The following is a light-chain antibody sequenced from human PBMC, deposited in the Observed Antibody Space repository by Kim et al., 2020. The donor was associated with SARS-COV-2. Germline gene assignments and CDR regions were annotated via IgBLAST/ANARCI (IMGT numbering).Light chain of an antibody. Sequence: VTSSCTGGSSNVGAGYDVHWYQQLPGTAPKLLIYGNSNRPSGVPDRFSGSKSGTSASLAITGLQAEDEADYYCQSYDSSLSALYVFGTGTKVTVL. CDR2: GNS. CDR1: SSNVGAGYD. CDR3: QSYDSSLSALYV. V-gene: IGLV1-40*01. J-gene: IGLJ1*01.